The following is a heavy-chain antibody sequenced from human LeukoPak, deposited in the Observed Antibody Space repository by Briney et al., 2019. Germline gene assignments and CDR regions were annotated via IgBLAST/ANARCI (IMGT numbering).Heavy chain of an antibody. D-gene: IGHD4-11*01. CDR3: ARALTTEGAFDI. J-gene: IGHJ3*02. CDR2: IYYSGST. CDR1: GGSISSSSYY. V-gene: IGHV4-39*07. Sequence: SETLSLTCTVSGGSISSSSYYWGWIRQPPGKGLEWIGSIYYSGSTYYNPSLKSRVTISVDTSKNQFSLKLSSVTAADTAVYYCARALTTEGAFDIWGQGTMVTVSS.